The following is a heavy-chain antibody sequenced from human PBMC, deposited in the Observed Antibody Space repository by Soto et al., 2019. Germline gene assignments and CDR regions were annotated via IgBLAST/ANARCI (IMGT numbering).Heavy chain of an antibody. Sequence: SETLSLTCSVSGGSISSSSYYWVRNRQHPGQGLEWIGCIYYSGSTYYNPTLKTRVTISVATSKNPFSLKLSSVTAADTAVYYCASQKAGERYYYYCYGMEVWGQGTTVTVSS. J-gene: IGHJ6*02. CDR3: ASQKAGERYYYYCYGMEV. V-gene: IGHV4-39*01. CDR2: IYYSGST. CDR1: GGSISSSSYY.